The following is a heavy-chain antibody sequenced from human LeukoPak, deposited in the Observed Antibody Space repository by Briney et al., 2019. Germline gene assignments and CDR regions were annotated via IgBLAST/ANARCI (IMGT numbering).Heavy chain of an antibody. V-gene: IGHV3-30-3*01. CDR1: GFTFSSYA. D-gene: IGHD6-19*01. CDR3: AGEYSSGWYGMDV. Sequence: GGSLRLSCAASGFTFSSYAMHWVRQAPGRGLEGVAVISYDGSNKYYADSVKGRFTISRDNSKNTLYLQMNSLRAEDTAVYYCAGEYSSGWYGMDVWGQGTTVTVSS. J-gene: IGHJ6*02. CDR2: ISYDGSNK.